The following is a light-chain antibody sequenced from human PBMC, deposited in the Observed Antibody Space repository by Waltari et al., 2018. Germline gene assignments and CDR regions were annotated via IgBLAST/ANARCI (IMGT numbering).Light chain of an antibody. CDR2: EGS. CDR1: SSDVGSYNL. V-gene: IGLV2-23*01. CDR3: CSYAGSSTYV. Sequence: QSALTQPASVSGSPGQSITIPCTGTSSDVGSYNLVSWYQQHPGKAPNLMIYEGSKRPSGVSNRFSGSKSGNTASLTIFGLQAEDEADYYCCSYAGSSTYVFGTGTKVTVL. J-gene: IGLJ1*01.